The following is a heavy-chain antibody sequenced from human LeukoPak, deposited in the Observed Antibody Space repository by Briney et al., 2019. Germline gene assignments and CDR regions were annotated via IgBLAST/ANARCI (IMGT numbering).Heavy chain of an antibody. D-gene: IGHD3-16*01. CDR2: ISTAGSTT. CDR3: ARPPENTYTYTLDY. V-gene: IGHV3-74*01. CDR1: GFTFSKYW. Sequence: PGGSLRLSCAASGFTFSKYWMHWVRQAPGKGLVWVSRISTAGSTTDYADSVKGRFTISRDNAKDTLYLQMNSLRAEDTAVYFCARPPENTYTYTLDYWSQGTLVTVSS. J-gene: IGHJ4*02.